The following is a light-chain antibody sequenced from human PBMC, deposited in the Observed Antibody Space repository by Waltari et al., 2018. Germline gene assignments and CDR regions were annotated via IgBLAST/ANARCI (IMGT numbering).Light chain of an antibody. Sequence: TCQANQDIYNSLNWYQQKPRKAPNLLIYGASNLEPGVPSRFSGSGSGTHFTFTISSLQPDDFATYYCQQYDTPLSFGGGTKVAIK. CDR1: QDIYNS. CDR3: QQYDTPLS. V-gene: IGKV1-33*01. J-gene: IGKJ4*01. CDR2: GAS.